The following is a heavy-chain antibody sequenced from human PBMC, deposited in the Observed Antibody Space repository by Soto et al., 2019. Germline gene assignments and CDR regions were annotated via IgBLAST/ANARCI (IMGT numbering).Heavy chain of an antibody. V-gene: IGHV3-30*03. J-gene: IGHJ4*02. CDR1: GFPFSSYG. D-gene: IGHD3-10*01. CDR2: ISYDGSNN. Sequence: QVQLVESGGGVVQPGRSLRLSCAASGFPFSSYGMHWVREAPGKGLEWVAVISYDGSNNYYADTVKGRFTISRDNSASTLYLKMNSLRPEDTALYDCVGGQYYLDYRGQGTLVTVSP. CDR3: VGGQYYLDY.